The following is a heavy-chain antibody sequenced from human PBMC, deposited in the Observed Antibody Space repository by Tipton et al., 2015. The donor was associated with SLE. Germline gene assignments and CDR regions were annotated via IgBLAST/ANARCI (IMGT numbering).Heavy chain of an antibody. D-gene: IGHD3-22*01. CDR1: GYTFTSYD. V-gene: IGHV1-69*13. Sequence: QSGAEVKKPGASVKVSCKASGYTFTSYDINWVRQATGQGLEWMGGIIPIFGTANYAQKFQGRVTITADESTSTAYMELSSLRSEDTAVYYCASISSGPGYWGQGTLVTVSS. J-gene: IGHJ4*02. CDR3: ASISSGPGY. CDR2: IIPIFGTA.